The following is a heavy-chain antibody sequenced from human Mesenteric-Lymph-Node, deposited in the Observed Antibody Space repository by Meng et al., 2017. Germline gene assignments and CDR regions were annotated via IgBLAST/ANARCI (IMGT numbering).Heavy chain of an antibody. CDR1: GGSSSSGDYY. V-gene: IGHV4-30-4*01. J-gene: IGHJ5*02. CDR2: IYYSGST. CDR3: ARGQRSYSGSYPEWFDP. Sequence: GHLQQSAPALVKPSLTLSLPCTVSGGSSSSGDYYWSWIRQPPGKGLEWIGCIYYSGSTYYNPSLKGRVTISVDTSNNQFSLNLSSVTAADTAVYYCARGQRSYSGSYPEWFDPWGQGTLVTVAS. D-gene: IGHD1-26*01.